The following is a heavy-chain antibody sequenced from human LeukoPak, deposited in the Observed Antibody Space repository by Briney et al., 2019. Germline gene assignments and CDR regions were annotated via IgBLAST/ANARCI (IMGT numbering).Heavy chain of an antibody. CDR2: IDSSGGST. J-gene: IGHJ4*02. D-gene: IGHD3-22*01. CDR3: AKYYDNSGPSYDY. Sequence: PGGSLRLSCAASGFTFSSYAMSWVRQAPGKGLEWVSSIDSSGGSTFYPDSVRGRFTISRDNSKNTLYLQMNSLRAEDTAVYYCAKYYDNSGPSYDYWAREPWSPSPQ. V-gene: IGHV3-23*01. CDR1: GFTFSSYA.